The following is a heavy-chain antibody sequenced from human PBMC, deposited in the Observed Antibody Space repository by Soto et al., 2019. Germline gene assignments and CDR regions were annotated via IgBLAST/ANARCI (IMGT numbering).Heavy chain of an antibody. J-gene: IGHJ4*02. CDR3: ARENPSGLDY. CDR1: GSTFTSYD. Sequence: QVQLVQSGAEVKKPGASVKVSCKASGSTFTSYDITWVRQATGQGLEWMGWMNPNGGNTVYAQKFQGRVTMTRNTSISTAYMELSSLRSDDTAVYFCARENPSGLDYWGQGTLVTVSS. V-gene: IGHV1-8*01. CDR2: MNPNGGNT.